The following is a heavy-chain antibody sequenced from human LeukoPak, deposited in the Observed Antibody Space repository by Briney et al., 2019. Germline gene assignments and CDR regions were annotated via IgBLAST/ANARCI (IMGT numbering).Heavy chain of an antibody. J-gene: IGHJ4*02. CDR2: INPNSGGT. CDR3: ARVTKGRGYCSGGSCYVVFDY. Sequence: ASVKVSCKASGYTFTGYYMHWVRQAPGQGLEWMGWINPNSGGTNYAQKFQGRVTMTRDTSISTAYMELSSLRSEDTAVYYCARVTKGRGYCSGGSCYVVFDYWGQGTLVTVSS. D-gene: IGHD2-15*01. V-gene: IGHV1-2*02. CDR1: GYTFTGYY.